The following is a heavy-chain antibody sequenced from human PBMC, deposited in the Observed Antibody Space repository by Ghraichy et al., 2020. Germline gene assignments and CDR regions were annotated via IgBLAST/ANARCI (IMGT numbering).Heavy chain of an antibody. CDR3: ARVLRYFDAPGYFDL. J-gene: IGHJ2*01. CDR2: INWNGGST. V-gene: IGHV3-20*01. D-gene: IGHD3-9*01. Sequence: GGSLRLSCAASGFTFDDYGMSWVRQAPGKGLEWVSGINWNGGSTGYADSVKGRFTISRDNAKNSLYLQMNSLRAEDTALYHCARVLRYFDAPGYFDLWGRGTLVTVSS. CDR1: GFTFDDYG.